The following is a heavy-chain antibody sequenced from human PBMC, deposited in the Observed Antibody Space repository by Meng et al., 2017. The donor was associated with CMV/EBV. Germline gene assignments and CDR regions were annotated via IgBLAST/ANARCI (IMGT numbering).Heavy chain of an antibody. CDR1: GGSFSGYY. V-gene: IGHV4-34*01. CDR3: ARFKYCSSTSCYLRNWFDP. J-gene: IGHJ5*02. D-gene: IGHD2-2*01. CDR2: IYYSGST. Sequence: SETLSLTCAVYGGSFSGYYWGWIRQPPGKGLEWIGSIYYSGSTYYNPSLKSRVTISVDTSKNQFSLKLSSVTAADTAVYYCARFKYCSSTSCYLRNWFDPWGQGTLVTVSS.